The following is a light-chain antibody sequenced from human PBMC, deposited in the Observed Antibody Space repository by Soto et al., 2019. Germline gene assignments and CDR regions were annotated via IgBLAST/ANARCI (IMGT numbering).Light chain of an antibody. CDR3: QHWHDYSWT. Sequence: DIHMTQSPSTVSASVGDRVTITCRASQSISNWLAWYQQKPGKAPNLLIYKTSSLETGVPSRFSGSGSGTEFTLTISSLQPDDFATYYCQHWHDYSWTFGQGTKVEVK. V-gene: IGKV1-5*03. J-gene: IGKJ1*01. CDR1: QSISNW. CDR2: KTS.